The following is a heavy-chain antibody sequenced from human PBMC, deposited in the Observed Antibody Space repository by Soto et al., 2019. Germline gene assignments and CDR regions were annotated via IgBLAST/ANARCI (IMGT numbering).Heavy chain of an antibody. J-gene: IGHJ4*02. D-gene: IGHD3-22*01. Sequence: GGSLRLSCAASGFTFSSYAMHWVRQAPGKGLEWVAVISYDGSNKYYADSVKGRFTISRDNSKNTLYLQMNSLRAEDTAVYYCARDPRNYYDSSGYYSGHYWGQGTLVTVSS. CDR3: ARDPRNYYDSSGYYSGHY. CDR2: ISYDGSNK. V-gene: IGHV3-30-3*01. CDR1: GFTFSSYA.